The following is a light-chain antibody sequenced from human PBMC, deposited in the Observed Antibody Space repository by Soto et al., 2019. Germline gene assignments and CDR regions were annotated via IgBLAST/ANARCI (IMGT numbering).Light chain of an antibody. V-gene: IGKV3-20*01. CDR3: QQYDSSPLS. J-gene: IGKJ4*01. Sequence: EIVLTQSPGTLSLSPGERATLSCRANQSVSSSYLAWYQQKPGQAPRLLIYGASSRATGIPDRFSGSGSGTDFTLTISRLEPEDFAVYYCQQYDSSPLSFGGGTKVEFK. CDR2: GAS. CDR1: QSVSSSY.